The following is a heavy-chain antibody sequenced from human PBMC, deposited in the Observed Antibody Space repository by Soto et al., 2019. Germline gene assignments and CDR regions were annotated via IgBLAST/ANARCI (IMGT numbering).Heavy chain of an antibody. D-gene: IGHD1-7*01. V-gene: IGHV3-33*01. CDR3: ARGGITGTFDYYGMDV. Sequence: HPGGSLRLSCAASGFTFSSYGMHWVRQAPGKGLEWVAVIWYDGSNKYYADSVKGRFTISRDNSKNTLYLQMNSLRAEDTAVYYCARGGITGTFDYYGMDVWGQGTTVTVSS. CDR1: GFTFSSYG. J-gene: IGHJ6*02. CDR2: IWYDGSNK.